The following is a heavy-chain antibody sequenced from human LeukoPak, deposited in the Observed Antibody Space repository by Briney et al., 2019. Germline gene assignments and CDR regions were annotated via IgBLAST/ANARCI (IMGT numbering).Heavy chain of an antibody. V-gene: IGHV1-2*02. CDR2: INPNSGGT. J-gene: IGHJ4*02. Sequence: ASVKVSCKASGYTFTGYYMHWVRQAPGQGLEWMGWINPNSGGTNYAQKFQGRVTMTRDTSISTAYMELSRLRSDDTAVYYCARDGYSGYDYDPYYFDYWGQGTPVTVSS. CDR3: ARDGYSGYDYDPYYFDY. D-gene: IGHD5-12*01. CDR1: GYTFTGYY.